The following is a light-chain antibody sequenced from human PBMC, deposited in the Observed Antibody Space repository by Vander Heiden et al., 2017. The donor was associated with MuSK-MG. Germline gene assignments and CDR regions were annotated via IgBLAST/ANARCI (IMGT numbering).Light chain of an antibody. CDR3: QQAHAFPRT. CDR2: AAS. CDR1: QDIGNW. Sequence: DIQLTQSPSSVSASVGDRVTITCRASQDIGNWIVWYQQKPGEAPRLLIYAASSLVVGVPSRFSGRGSGTSFTLTIKSLQPEDFATYYCQQAHAFPRTFGGGTKVEGK. J-gene: IGKJ4*01. V-gene: IGKV1-12*01.